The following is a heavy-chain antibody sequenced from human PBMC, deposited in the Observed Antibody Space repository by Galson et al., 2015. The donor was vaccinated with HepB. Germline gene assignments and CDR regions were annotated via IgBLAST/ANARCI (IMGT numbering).Heavy chain of an antibody. CDR1: GYTFTGYY. D-gene: IGHD2-21*01. CDR2: INPNSGGT. CDR3: ATLRGWPIATYYYYYYMDV. V-gene: IGHV1-2*06. J-gene: IGHJ6*03. Sequence: SVKVSCKASGYTFTGYYMHWVRQAPGQGLEWMGRINPNSGGTNYAQKFQGRVTMTRDTSISTAYMELSRLRSDDTAVYYCATLRGWPIATYYYYYYMDVWGKGTTVTVSS.